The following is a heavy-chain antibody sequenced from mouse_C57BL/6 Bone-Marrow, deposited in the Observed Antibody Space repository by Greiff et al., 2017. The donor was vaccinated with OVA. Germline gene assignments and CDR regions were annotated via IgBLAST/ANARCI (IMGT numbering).Heavy chain of an antibody. CDR1: GFTFSSYG. J-gene: IGHJ3*01. V-gene: IGHV5-6*01. Sequence: EVQLVESGGDLVKPGGSLKLSCAASGFTFSSYGMSWVRQTPDKRLEWVATISSGGSYTYYPDSVKGRFTISRDNAKNNLYLQMSSLKSEDTAMYYCARMVTPFAYWGQGTLVTVSA. CDR2: ISSGGSYT. D-gene: IGHD2-2*01. CDR3: ARMVTPFAY.